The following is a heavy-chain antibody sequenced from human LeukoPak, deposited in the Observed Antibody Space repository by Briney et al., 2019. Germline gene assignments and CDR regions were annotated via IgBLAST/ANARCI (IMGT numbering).Heavy chain of an antibody. CDR1: GFTFSSYA. J-gene: IGHJ5*02. Sequence: GSLRLSCAASGFTFSSYAMSWVRQAPGKGLEWVSAISGSGGSTYYADSVKGRFTISRDNSKNTLYLQMNSLRAEDTAVYYCAKGSELLWFGELWFDPWGQGTLVTVSS. CDR3: AKGSELLWFGELWFDP. V-gene: IGHV3-23*01. D-gene: IGHD3-10*01. CDR2: ISGSGGST.